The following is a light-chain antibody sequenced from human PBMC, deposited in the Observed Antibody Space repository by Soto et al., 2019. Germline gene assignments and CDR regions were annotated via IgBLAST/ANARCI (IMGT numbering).Light chain of an antibody. V-gene: IGLV1-40*01. CDR1: SSNIGAGYD. CDR3: QSYDSSLSGLVV. J-gene: IGLJ2*01. Sequence: QSVLTQPPSVSGAPGHRVTISCTRSSSNIGAGYDVHWYQQLPGTAPKLLIYGNSNRPSGVPDRFSGSKSGTSASLAITGLQAEDEADYYCQSYDSSLSGLVVFGGGTKLTVL. CDR2: GNS.